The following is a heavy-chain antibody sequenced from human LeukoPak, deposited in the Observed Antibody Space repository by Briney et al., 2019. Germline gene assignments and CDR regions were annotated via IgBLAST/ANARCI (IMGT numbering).Heavy chain of an antibody. CDR2: IIPIFGTA. D-gene: IGHD4-17*01. CDR3: ARDEIKTTVTTWGYFDY. Sequence: SVKVSCKASGGTFSSYAISWVRQAPGQGLEWMGGIIPIFGTANYAQKFQGRVTITADESTSTAYMELSSLRSEDTAVYYCARDEIKTTVTTWGYFDYWGQGTLVTVSS. V-gene: IGHV1-69*13. CDR1: GGTFSSYA. J-gene: IGHJ4*02.